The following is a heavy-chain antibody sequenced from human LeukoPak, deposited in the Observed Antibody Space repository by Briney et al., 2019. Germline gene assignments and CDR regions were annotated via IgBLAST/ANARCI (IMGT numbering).Heavy chain of an antibody. D-gene: IGHD3-22*01. Sequence: PSETLSLTCTVSGGSIRNYYWSWIRQPPGKGLEWIGRIYYSGSTNYNPSLKSRVTMSVDTSKNQFSLKLSSVTAADTAVYYCARSTMIVPRFDPWGQGTLVTVSS. V-gene: IGHV4-59*12. CDR1: GGSIRNYY. CDR2: IYYSGST. J-gene: IGHJ5*02. CDR3: ARSTMIVPRFDP.